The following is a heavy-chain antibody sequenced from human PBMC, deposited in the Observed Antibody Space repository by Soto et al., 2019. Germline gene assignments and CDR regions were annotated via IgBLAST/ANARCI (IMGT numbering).Heavy chain of an antibody. CDR2: ISGSGGST. D-gene: IGHD3-10*01. V-gene: IGHV3-23*01. J-gene: IGHJ4*02. CDR1: GFTFSSYA. Sequence: GGSLRLSCAASGFTFSSYAMSWVRQAPGKGLEWVSAISGSGGSTYYADSVKGRFTISRDNSKNTLYLQMNSLRAEDTAVYYCAKVPLWFGELVHYFDYWGQGTLVTVSS. CDR3: AKVPLWFGELVHYFDY.